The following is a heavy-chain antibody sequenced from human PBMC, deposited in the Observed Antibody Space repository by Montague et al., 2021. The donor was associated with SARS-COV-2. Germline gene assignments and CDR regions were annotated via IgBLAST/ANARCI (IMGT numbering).Heavy chain of an antibody. Sequence: SETLSLTCAVYGGSFSGYYWSWIRQPPGKGLEWIGEINHSGSTNYNSYLKSRVPISVDTSKNQFSLTLSVGTAADTAAYYCARGSGCSGGSCYSEGDPYYYYGMDVWGQGTTVTVSS. J-gene: IGHJ6*02. D-gene: IGHD2-15*01. V-gene: IGHV4-34*01. CDR1: GGSFSGYY. CDR3: ARGSGCSGGSCYSEGDPYYYYGMDV. CDR2: INHSGST.